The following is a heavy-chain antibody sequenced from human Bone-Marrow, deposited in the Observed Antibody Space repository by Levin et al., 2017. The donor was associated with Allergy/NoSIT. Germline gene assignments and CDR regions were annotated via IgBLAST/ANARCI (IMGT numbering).Heavy chain of an antibody. CDR1: GFPVTDHY. CDR3: ARGGIPAAGETADY. V-gene: IGHV3-53*01. J-gene: IGHJ4*02. Sequence: PGGSLRLSCVVSGFPVTDHYMSWVRQAPGKGLEWVSVMYSGGNRYYADFVQGRFTISRDNSKNTLYLQMNSLRAEDTALYYCARGGIPAAGETADYWGQGTLVTVSS. D-gene: IGHD6-13*01. CDR2: MYSGGNR.